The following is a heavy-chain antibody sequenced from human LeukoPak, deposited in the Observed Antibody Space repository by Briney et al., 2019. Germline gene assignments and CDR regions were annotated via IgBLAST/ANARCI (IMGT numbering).Heavy chain of an antibody. D-gene: IGHD6-13*01. CDR1: GGSISSYY. Sequence: SETLSLTCTVSGGSISSYYWSWVRQSPGKGLEWIGYIHNSGRSNYNPSLKGRVTISLDTSKNQFSLKLSSVTTADTAVYHCASGSGYRIENWGQGILATVSS. V-gene: IGHV4-59*01. J-gene: IGHJ4*02. CDR3: ASGSGYRIEN. CDR2: IHNSGRS.